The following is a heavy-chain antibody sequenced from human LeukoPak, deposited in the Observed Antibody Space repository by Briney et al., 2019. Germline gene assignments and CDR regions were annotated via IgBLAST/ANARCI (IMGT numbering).Heavy chain of an antibody. CDR2: ISGSGANT. J-gene: IGHJ4*02. Sequence: GGSLRLSCAASGFIFSDYGITWVRQAPGKGLEWVSGISGSGANTYFADSVKGRSTISRDSSKNTLYLQMNNLRAEDTAVYYCTKHPSGYYYDHFDYWGQGSLVTVSS. D-gene: IGHD3-22*01. CDR1: GFIFSDYG. V-gene: IGHV3-23*01. CDR3: TKHPSGYYYDHFDY.